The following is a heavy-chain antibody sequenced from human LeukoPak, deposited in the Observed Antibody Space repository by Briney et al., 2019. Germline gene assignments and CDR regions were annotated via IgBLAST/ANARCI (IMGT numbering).Heavy chain of an antibody. Sequence: PSETLSLTCAVYGGSFSGYYWSWIRQPPGKGLEWIGEINHSGSTNYNPSLKSRVTISVDTSKNQFSLKLSSVTAADTAVYYCARQPSLELRENWFDPWGQGTLVTVSS. CDR3: ARQPSLELRENWFDP. D-gene: IGHD1-7*01. CDR2: INHSGST. V-gene: IGHV4-34*01. CDR1: GGSFSGYY. J-gene: IGHJ5*02.